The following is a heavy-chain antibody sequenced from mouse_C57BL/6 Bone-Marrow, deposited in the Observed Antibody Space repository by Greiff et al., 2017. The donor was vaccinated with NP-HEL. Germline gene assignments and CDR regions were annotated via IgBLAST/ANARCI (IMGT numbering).Heavy chain of an antibody. D-gene: IGHD1-1*01. CDR1: GFSLTSYG. V-gene: IGHV2-2*01. J-gene: IGHJ1*03. CDR2: IWSGGST. Sequence: VKLQESGPGLVQPSQSLSITCTVSGFSLTSYGVHWVRQSPGKGLEWLGVIWSGGSTDYNAAFISRLSISKDNSKSQVFFKMNSLQADDTAIYYCAINYYGREWYFDVWGTGTTVTVSS. CDR3: AINYYGREWYFDV.